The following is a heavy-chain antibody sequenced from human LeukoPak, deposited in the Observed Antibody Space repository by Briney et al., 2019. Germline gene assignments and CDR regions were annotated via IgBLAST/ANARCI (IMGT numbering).Heavy chain of an antibody. CDR3: ARGRGYYYYYMDV. Sequence: ASVKVSCKASGGTFSSYAISWVRQAPGPGLEWMGGIIPIFGTANYAQKFQGRVTITTDESTSTAYMELSSLRSEDTAVYYCARGRGYYYYYMDVWGKGTTVTVSS. V-gene: IGHV1-69*05. CDR2: IIPIFGTA. J-gene: IGHJ6*03. CDR1: GGTFSSYA. D-gene: IGHD3-10*01.